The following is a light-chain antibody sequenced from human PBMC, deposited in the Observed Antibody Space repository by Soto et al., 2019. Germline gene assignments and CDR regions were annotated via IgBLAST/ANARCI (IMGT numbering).Light chain of an antibody. V-gene: IGKV3-20*01. Sequence: EIVLTQSPGTLSLSPGERATLSCRASQTISSSFLAWYQQKPGQAPRLLIYRASRRAPGIPDRFSGSGSWTDFTLTISRLEPEDFAVYYCQQFGSPPLDTFGPGTKVEIK. CDR2: RAS. CDR3: QQFGSPPLDT. J-gene: IGKJ3*01. CDR1: QTISSSF.